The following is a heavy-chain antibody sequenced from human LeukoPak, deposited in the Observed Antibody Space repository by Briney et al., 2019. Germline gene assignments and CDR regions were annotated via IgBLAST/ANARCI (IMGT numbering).Heavy chain of an antibody. CDR2: IYYSGST. CDR1: GGSISSSSYY. CDR3: AGAPRGYDILTGYYPYAFDI. V-gene: IGHV4-39*07. Sequence: SETLSLTCTVSGGSISSSSYYWGWIRQPPGKGLEWIGSIYYSGSTYYNPSLKSRVTISVDTSKNQFSLKLSSVTAADTAVYYCAGAPRGYDILTGYYPYAFDIWGQGTMVTVSS. D-gene: IGHD3-9*01. J-gene: IGHJ3*02.